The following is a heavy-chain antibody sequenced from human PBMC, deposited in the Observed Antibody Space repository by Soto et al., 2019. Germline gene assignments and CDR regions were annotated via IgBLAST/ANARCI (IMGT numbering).Heavy chain of an antibody. Sequence: WGPQSLSSEVSGFNFGLLGRRWVRTVPGKGLEWVASISSGSSDTWYTDSVQGRFTVSRDNSKNTLYLQMNSLRAEDTAVYYCASRSATVLSLTYWGPGTQVNVSS. J-gene: IGHJ4*02. CDR2: ISSGSSDT. D-gene: IGHD2-8*01. CDR1: GFNFGLLG. CDR3: ASRSATVLSLTY. V-gene: IGHV3-21*04.